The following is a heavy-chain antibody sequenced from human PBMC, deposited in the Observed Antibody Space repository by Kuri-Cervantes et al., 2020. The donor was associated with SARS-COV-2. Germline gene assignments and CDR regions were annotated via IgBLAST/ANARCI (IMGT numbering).Heavy chain of an antibody. CDR2: ISSSGSTI. CDR3: ARDLGGSGSYYTNYYYYYGMDV. J-gene: IGHJ6*02. V-gene: IGHV3-48*03. D-gene: IGHD3-10*01. Sequence: GESLKISCAASGFTFSSYEMNWVRQAPGKGLEWVSYISSSGSTIYYADSVKGRFTISRDNAKNSLYLQMNSLRAEDTAVYYCARDLGGSGSYYTNYYYYYGMDVWGHGTTVTVSS. CDR1: GFTFSSYE.